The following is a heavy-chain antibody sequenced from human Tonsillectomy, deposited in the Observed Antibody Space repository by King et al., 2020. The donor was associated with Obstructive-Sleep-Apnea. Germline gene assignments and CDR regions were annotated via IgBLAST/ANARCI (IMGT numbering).Heavy chain of an antibody. V-gene: IGHV3-23*04. J-gene: IGHJ4*02. CDR3: AKRVDTAMVFDY. Sequence: VQLVESGGGLVQPGGSLRLSCAASGFTFSNYAMSWVRQSPGKGLEWVSAINTGGGTTYYADSVKGRFTISRDNSKNTLYLQMNSLRAEDTAVYYCAKRVDTAMVFDYWRQGTLVTVSS. CDR2: INTGGGTT. CDR1: GFTFSNYA. D-gene: IGHD5-18*01.